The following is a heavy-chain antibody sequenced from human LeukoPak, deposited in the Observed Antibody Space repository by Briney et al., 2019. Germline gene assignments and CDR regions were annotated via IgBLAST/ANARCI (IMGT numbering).Heavy chain of an antibody. J-gene: IGHJ4*02. CDR1: GGTFSSYA. V-gene: IGHV1-69*13. Sequence: GASVKVSCKASGGTFSSYAISWVRQAPGQGLEWMGGIIPIFGTANYAQKFQGRVTITADESTSTAYMELSSLRSEDAAVYCCARCDYYDSSGYYFFDYWGQGTLVTVSS. CDR3: ARCDYYDSSGYYFFDY. D-gene: IGHD3-22*01. CDR2: IIPIFGTA.